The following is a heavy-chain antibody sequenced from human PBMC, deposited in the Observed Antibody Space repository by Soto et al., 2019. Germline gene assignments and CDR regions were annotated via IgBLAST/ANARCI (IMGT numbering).Heavy chain of an antibody. Sequence: QVQLVQSGAEEKKPGASVKVSCKASGYTFTSYAMHWVRQAPGQRLEWMGWINAGNGNTKYSQKFQARVTITRDTSANTAYMERSSLRSEDTAVYYCARSFVVVTDFDYWGQGTLVTVSS. V-gene: IGHV1-3*05. D-gene: IGHD2-21*02. CDR3: ARSFVVVTDFDY. CDR2: INAGNGNT. J-gene: IGHJ4*02. CDR1: GYTFTSYA.